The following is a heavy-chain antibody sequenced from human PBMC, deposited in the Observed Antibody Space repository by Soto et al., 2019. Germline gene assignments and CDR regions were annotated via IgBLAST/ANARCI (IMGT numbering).Heavy chain of an antibody. CDR1: GYSFTIYW. V-gene: IGHV5-10-1*01. Sequence: PGESLKISCDGSGYSFTIYWISLVRRMPGKGLEWMGRIDPSDSYTNYSPSFQGHVTISADKSISTAYLQWSSLKASDTAMYYCAASSGSYYNLYYFDYWGQGALVTVSS. J-gene: IGHJ4*02. D-gene: IGHD3-10*01. CDR2: IDPSDSYT. CDR3: AASSGSYYNLYYFDY.